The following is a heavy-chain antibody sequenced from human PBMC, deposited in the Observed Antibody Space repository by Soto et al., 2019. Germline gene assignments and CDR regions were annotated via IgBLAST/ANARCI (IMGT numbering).Heavy chain of an antibody. CDR2: INPNSGGT. CDR1: GYTFTGYY. D-gene: IGHD1-26*01. CDR3: ARVSGSYSYNWFDP. J-gene: IGHJ5*02. Sequence: ASMKVSCKASGYTFTGYYMHWVRQAPGQGLEWMGWINPNSGGTNYAQKFQGWVTMTRDTSISTAYMELSRLRSDDTAVYYCARVSGSYSYNWFDPWGQGTLVTVSS. V-gene: IGHV1-2*04.